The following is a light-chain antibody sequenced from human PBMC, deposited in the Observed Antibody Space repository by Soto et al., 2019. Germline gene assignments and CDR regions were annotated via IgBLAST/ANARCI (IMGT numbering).Light chain of an antibody. CDR1: QTVSNN. Sequence: EVVMTQSPATLSVSPGERVTLSCRASQTVSNNYLAWCQQKPGQAPRVIMYGASRRATGIPARFSGSGSGTEFTLTISSLQSEDFAIYYCQQYNNWPPITFGQGTRLEIK. J-gene: IGKJ5*01. CDR3: QQYNNWPPIT. V-gene: IGKV3-15*01. CDR2: GAS.